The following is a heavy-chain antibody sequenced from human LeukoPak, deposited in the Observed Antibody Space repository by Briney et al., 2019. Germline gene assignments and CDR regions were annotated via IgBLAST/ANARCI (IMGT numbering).Heavy chain of an antibody. V-gene: IGHV4-34*01. Sequence: SETLSLTCAVYGGSFSGYYWSWIRQPPGKGLEWIGETNHSGSTNYNPSLKSRVTISVDTSKNQFSLKLSSVTAADTAVYYCARHRSIAVAIDYWGQGTLVTVSS. D-gene: IGHD6-19*01. CDR1: GGSFSGYY. CDR2: TNHSGST. J-gene: IGHJ4*02. CDR3: ARHRSIAVAIDY.